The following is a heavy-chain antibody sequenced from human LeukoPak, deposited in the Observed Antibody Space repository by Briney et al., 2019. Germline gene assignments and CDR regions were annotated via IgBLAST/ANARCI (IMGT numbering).Heavy chain of an antibody. V-gene: IGHV3-30-3*01. CDR2: ISYDGSNK. CDR3: ARDHGIRYFDWQPGDY. J-gene: IGHJ4*02. D-gene: IGHD3-9*01. Sequence: GGSLRLSCAASGFTFSSYAMHWVRQAPGKGLEWVAVISYDGSNKYYADSVKGRFTISRDNSKNTLYLQMNSLRAEDTAVYYCARDHGIRYFDWQPGDYWGQGTLVTVSS. CDR1: GFTFSSYA.